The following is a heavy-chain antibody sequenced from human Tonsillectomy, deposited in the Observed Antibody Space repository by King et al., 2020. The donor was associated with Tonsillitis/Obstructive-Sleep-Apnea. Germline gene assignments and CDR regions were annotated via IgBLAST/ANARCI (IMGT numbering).Heavy chain of an antibody. Sequence: VQLVQSGAEVKKPGESLKISCKGSKYNFTNYWIGWVRQMPGKGLEWMGIIYPGDSDTRYSPSFQGQVTISADKSISTAYVQWSSLKASDTAMYYCARHRTDVDILTGSDYWGQGTLVTVSS. CDR1: KYNFTNYW. D-gene: IGHD3-9*01. CDR3: ARHRTDVDILTGSDY. V-gene: IGHV5-51*01. CDR2: IYPGDSDT. J-gene: IGHJ4*02.